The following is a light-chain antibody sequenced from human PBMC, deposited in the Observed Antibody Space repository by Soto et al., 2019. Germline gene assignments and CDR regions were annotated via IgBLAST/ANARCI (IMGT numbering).Light chain of an antibody. CDR2: AAS. CDR3: HQRSNWPLT. J-gene: IGKJ4*01. V-gene: IGKV1-39*01. CDR1: QRISSY. Sequence: DIQMTQSPSSLSASVGDRVTITCRASQRISSYLNWYQQKPGKAPKLLIYAASSLQSGVPSRFSGSGSGTDFTLTISSLEPGDFAVYYCHQRSNWPLTFGGGTKLEIK.